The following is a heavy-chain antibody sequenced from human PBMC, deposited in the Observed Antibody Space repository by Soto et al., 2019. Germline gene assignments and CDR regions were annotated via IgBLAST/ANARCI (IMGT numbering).Heavy chain of an antibody. CDR1: GGTFSSYT. J-gene: IGHJ5*02. V-gene: IGHV1-69*02. D-gene: IGHD3-16*02. Sequence: GASVKVSCKASGGTFSSYTSSWVRQAPGQGLEWMGRIVPILGIANYAQKFQGRVTITADKSTSTAYMELSSLRSEDTAVYYCARSEYYDSIWGSYQPNQSIHSTYPCDKAPLVTVSS. CDR3: ARSEYYDSIWGSYQPNQSIHSTYP. CDR2: IVPILGIA.